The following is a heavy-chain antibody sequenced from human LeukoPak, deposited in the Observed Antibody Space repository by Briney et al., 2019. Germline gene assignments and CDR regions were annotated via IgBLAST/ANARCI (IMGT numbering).Heavy chain of an antibody. V-gene: IGHV1-8*03. Sequence: ASVKVSCKASGYTFTSYDINWVRQATGQGLEWMGWMNPNSGNTGYAQKFQGRVTITRNTSISTAYMELSSLRSEDTAVYYCAREGATRQLGDDAFDIWGQGTMVTVSS. CDR3: AREGATRQLGDDAFDI. CDR1: GYTFTSYD. CDR2: MNPNSGNT. D-gene: IGHD7-27*01. J-gene: IGHJ3*02.